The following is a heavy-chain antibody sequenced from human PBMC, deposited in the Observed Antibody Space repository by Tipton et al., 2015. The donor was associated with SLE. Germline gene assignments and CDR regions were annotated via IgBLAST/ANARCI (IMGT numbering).Heavy chain of an antibody. J-gene: IGHJ3*02. Sequence: LRLSCIVSGGSISSYYWSWIRQPPGKGLEWIGYIYYSGSTNYNPSLKSRVSISVDTSKNQFSLRLNSVTTVDTAVYYCARGGRIAIFGVATDGAFDIWGQGTMVTVSS. CDR3: ARGGRIAIFGVATDGAFDI. CDR1: GGSISSYY. V-gene: IGHV4-59*01. CDR2: IYYSGST. D-gene: IGHD3-3*01.